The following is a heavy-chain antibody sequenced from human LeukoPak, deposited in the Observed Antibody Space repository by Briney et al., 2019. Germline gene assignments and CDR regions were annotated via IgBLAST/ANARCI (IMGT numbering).Heavy chain of an antibody. D-gene: IGHD3-3*01. V-gene: IGHV1-2*02. J-gene: IGHJ4*02. CDR2: INPNSGGT. Sequence: ASVKVSCTASGYTFTGYYMHWVRQAPGQGLEWMGWINPNSGGTNYAQKFQGRVTMTRDTSISTAYMELSRLRSDDTAVYYCARVEWHPVYFDYWGQGTLVTVSS. CDR1: GYTFTGYY. CDR3: ARVEWHPVYFDY.